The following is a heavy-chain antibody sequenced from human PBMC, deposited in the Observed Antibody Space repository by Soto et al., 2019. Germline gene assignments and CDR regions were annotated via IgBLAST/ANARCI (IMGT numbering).Heavy chain of an antibody. CDR1: GGSISSSSYY. V-gene: IGHV4-39*01. CDR2: IYYSGST. CDR3: ARQGLLWFGDPYYFDY. J-gene: IGHJ4*02. Sequence: SLTCTVSGGSISSSSYYWGWIRQPPGKGLEWIGSIYYSGSTYYNPSLKSRVTISVDTSKNQFSLKLSSVTAADTAVYYCARQGLLWFGDPYYFDYWGQRTLVTVSS. D-gene: IGHD3-10*01.